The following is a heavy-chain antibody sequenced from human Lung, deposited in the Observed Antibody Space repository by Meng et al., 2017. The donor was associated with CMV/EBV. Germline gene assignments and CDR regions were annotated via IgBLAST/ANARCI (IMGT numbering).Heavy chain of an antibody. J-gene: IGHJ2*01. V-gene: IGHV3-30*02. CDR3: AKEQTSSRRFLEGGPNFDL. D-gene: IGHD3-3*01. Sequence: GGSLRLXXVASGFTFSDYGMHWVRQAPGKGLEWVAFTRFDGRFTYYPDSVKGRFTISRDNSRNTLFLQMNSLRPDDTALYYCAKEQTSSRRFLEGGPNFDLWGRGXLVTVSS. CDR1: GFTFSDYG. CDR2: TRFDGRFT.